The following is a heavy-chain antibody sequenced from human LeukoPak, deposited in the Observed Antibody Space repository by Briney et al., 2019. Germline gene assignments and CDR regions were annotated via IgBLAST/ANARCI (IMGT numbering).Heavy chain of an antibody. J-gene: IGHJ3*02. Sequence: SETLSLACTVSGGSISSYYWSWIRQPPGKGLEWIAYIYYSGSTNYNPSLKSRVTISVDTSKNQFSLKLSSVTAADTAVYYCARNPGGTAVFDTGAKGKMAT. V-gene: IGHV4-59*08. D-gene: IGHD1-14*01. CDR1: GGSISSYY. CDR2: IYYSGST. CDR3: ARNPGGTAVFDT.